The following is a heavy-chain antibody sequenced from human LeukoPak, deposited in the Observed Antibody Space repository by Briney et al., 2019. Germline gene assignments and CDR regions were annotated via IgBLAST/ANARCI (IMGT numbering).Heavy chain of an antibody. J-gene: IGHJ3*02. D-gene: IGHD2-21*01. CDR2: MYYSGNT. Sequence: SETLSLTCTVSGGSISSYYWGWIRQPPGKGLEWIWSMYYSGNTYYNPSLKSRVTISVDTSKNQLSLKLSSVTAADTAVYYCATIAPGTHAFDIWGQGTMVSVSS. CDR1: GGSISSYY. CDR3: ATIAPGTHAFDI. V-gene: IGHV4-39*01.